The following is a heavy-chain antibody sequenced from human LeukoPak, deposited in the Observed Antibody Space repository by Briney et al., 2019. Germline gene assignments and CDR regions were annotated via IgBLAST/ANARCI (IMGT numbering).Heavy chain of an antibody. V-gene: IGHV4-39*07. J-gene: IGHJ6*03. CDR1: GGSISSSSYY. CDR2: IYYSGST. CDR3: ARDIFHYDFWSGWSAGYYYYYMDV. D-gene: IGHD3-3*01. Sequence: SETLSLTCTVSGGSISSSSYYWGWIRQPPGKGLEWIGSIYYSGSTYYNPSLKSRVTISVDTSESQFSLKLSSVTAADTAVYYCARDIFHYDFWSGWSAGYYYYYMDVWGKGTTVTVSS.